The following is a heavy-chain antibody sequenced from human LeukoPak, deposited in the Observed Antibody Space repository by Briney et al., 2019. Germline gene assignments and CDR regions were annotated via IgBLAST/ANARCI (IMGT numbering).Heavy chain of an antibody. CDR1: GFTFSSYW. Sequence: PGGSLRLSCAASGFTFSSYWMSWVRQAPGKGLVWISRINSDASDTNYADFVKGRFTISRDNAKNTVYLQINSLRDEDTAVYYCARICSSTDCLIPDWGQGTLATVSS. CDR2: INSDASDT. V-gene: IGHV3-74*01. CDR3: ARICSSTDCLIPD. J-gene: IGHJ4*02. D-gene: IGHD2-2*01.